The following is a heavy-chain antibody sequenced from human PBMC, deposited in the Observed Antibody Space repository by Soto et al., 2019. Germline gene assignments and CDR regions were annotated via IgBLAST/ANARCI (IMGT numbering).Heavy chain of an antibody. CDR1: GFIFSNYE. D-gene: IGHD2-21*01. J-gene: IGHJ3*01. Sequence: PGGSLRLSCAASGFIFSNYEVDWVRQAPGKGLEWVSYVSEDSGTTHYADSVKGRLTISRDNAKNSLYLQMKSLRSEDTAVYFCVREYCAGGACSDAFDLWGQGTLVTV. CDR2: VSEDSGTT. V-gene: IGHV3-48*03. CDR3: VREYCAGGACSDAFDL.